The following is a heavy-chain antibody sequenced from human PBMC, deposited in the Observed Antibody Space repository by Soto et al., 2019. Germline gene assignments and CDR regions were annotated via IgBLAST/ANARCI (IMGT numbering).Heavy chain of an antibody. CDR2: ISAYSGNT. CDR1: GYTFTNYG. CDR3: ARGGGDYSSSRFSLYYFDY. V-gene: IGHV1-18*04. D-gene: IGHD6-13*01. J-gene: IGHJ4*02. Sequence: ASVKVSCKASGYTFTNYGISWVRQAPGQGLEWMGSISAYSGNTNYAQKLQGRVTMTRDTSTSTAYMELRSLRSDDTAVYYCARGGGDYSSSRFSLYYFDYWGLGTLVTVSS.